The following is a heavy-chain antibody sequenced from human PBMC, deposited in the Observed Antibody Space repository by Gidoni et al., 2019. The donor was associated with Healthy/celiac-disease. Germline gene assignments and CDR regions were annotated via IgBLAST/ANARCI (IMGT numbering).Heavy chain of an antibody. CDR2: ISYDGSNK. CDR3: AKDRVGAARAPYYGMDV. J-gene: IGHJ6*02. CDR1: GFPFSSYG. D-gene: IGHD6-6*01. V-gene: IGHV3-30*18. Sequence: QVQLVESGGGVVQPGRSLRLSCAASGFPFSSYGMHWVRQAPGKGLEWVAVISYDGSNKYYADSVKGRFTISRDNSKNTLYLQMNSLRAEDTAVYYCAKDRVGAARAPYYGMDVWGQGTTVTVSS.